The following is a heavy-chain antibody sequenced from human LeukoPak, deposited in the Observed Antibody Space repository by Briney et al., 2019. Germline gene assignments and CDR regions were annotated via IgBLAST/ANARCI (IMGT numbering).Heavy chain of an antibody. V-gene: IGHV1-69*04. CDR3: ARGDTGGLWSGTHYDY. Sequence: GASVKVSCKASGGTFSSYAISWVRQAPGQGLEWMGRIIPILGIANYAQKFQGRVTITADKSTSTAYMELSSLRSEDTAVYYCARGDTGGLWSGTHYDYWGQGTLVTVSS. J-gene: IGHJ4*02. CDR2: IIPILGIA. D-gene: IGHD3-10*02. CDR1: GGTFSSYA.